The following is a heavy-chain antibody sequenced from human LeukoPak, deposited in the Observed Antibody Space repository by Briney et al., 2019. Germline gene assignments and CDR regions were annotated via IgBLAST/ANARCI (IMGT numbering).Heavy chain of an antibody. CDR1: GGSFSGYY. Sequence: SETLSLTCAVYGGSFSGYYWSWIRQPPGKGLEWIGEINHSGSTNYNPSLKSRVTISVDTSKNQFSLKLSSVTAADTAVYYCAREGGDSPFDYWGQGTLVTVSS. CDR2: INHSGST. D-gene: IGHD4-17*01. V-gene: IGHV4-34*01. J-gene: IGHJ4*02. CDR3: AREGGDSPFDY.